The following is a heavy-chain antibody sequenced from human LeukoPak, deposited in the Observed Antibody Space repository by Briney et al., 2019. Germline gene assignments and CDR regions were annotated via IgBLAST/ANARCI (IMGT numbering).Heavy chain of an antibody. J-gene: IGHJ4*02. CDR2: ISYDGSNK. Sequence: GGSLRLSCAASGFTFSSYGMHWVRQAPGKGLEWVAVISYDGSNKYYADSVKGRFTIPRDNSKNTLYLQMNSLRAEDTAVYYCATTDFDYWGQGTLVTVSS. CDR3: ATTDFDY. D-gene: IGHD4-11*01. V-gene: IGHV3-30*03. CDR1: GFTFSSYG.